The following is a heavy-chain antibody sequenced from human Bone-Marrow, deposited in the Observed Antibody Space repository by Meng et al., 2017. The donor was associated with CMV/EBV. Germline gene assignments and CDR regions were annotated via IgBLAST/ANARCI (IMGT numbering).Heavy chain of an antibody. D-gene: IGHD6-19*01. J-gene: IGHJ5*02. V-gene: IGHV1-46*01. CDR1: GYTFTSYY. CDR3: ARGTAVAGTIDNWFDP. CDR2: INPSGGST. Sequence: ASVKVSCKASGYTFTSYYMHWVRQAPGQGLEWMGIINPSGGSTSYAQKFQGRVTMTRDTSTSTIYMELSSLRSEDTAVYYCARGTAVAGTIDNWFDPWGQGTLVTVSS.